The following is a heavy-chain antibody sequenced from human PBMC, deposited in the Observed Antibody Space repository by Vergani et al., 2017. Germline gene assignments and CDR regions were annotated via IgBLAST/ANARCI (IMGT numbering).Heavy chain of an antibody. Sequence: QVQVVQSGAEVKKSGASVKVSCKTSGYTFSNYYMHWVRQAPGQGLEWMGIINPSGGHTNYAQKFQGRVTMNRDTSTSTVYMELSSLRSEDTAIYYCARGDYGMLTGYRYWGQGTLGTVSA. CDR2: INPSGGHT. D-gene: IGHD3-9*01. J-gene: IGHJ4*02. CDR1: GYTFSNYY. CDR3: ARGDYGMLTGYRY. V-gene: IGHV1-46*03.